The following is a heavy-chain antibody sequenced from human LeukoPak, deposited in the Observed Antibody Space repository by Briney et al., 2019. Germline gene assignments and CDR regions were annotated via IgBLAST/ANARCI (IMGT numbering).Heavy chain of an antibody. CDR1: GGSIRSSTSY. J-gene: IGHJ4*02. CDR2: IYYSGST. V-gene: IGHV4-39*02. D-gene: IGHD4-17*01. Sequence: PSETLSLTCTVSGGSIRSSTSYWGWIRQPPGKGLEWIGSIYYSGSTYYSPSLKSRVTMSVDTSKNQFSLKVRSVTAADTAVYHCAREEANYGIDYWGQGALVTVSS. CDR3: AREEANYGIDY.